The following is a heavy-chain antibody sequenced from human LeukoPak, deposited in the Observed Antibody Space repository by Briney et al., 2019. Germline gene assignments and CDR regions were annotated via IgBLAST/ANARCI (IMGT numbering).Heavy chain of an antibody. CDR3: AELIGERDY. Sequence: RGGSLRLSCVGSGFLFKLFAVGGVRQAPGKGLEWVAVISYDGSNKYYADSVKGRFTISRDNSKNTLYLQMNSLRAEDTAVYYCAELIGERDYWGQGTLVTVSS. V-gene: IGHV3-30-3*01. CDR1: GFLFKLFA. D-gene: IGHD3-10*01. J-gene: IGHJ4*02. CDR2: ISYDGSNK.